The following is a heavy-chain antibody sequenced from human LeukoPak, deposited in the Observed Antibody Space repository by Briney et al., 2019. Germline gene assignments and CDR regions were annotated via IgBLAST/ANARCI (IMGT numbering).Heavy chain of an antibody. CDR3: AKFRGGSCY. CDR2: ISRTSESI. J-gene: IGHJ4*02. V-gene: IGHV3-21*01. D-gene: IGHD2-15*01. Sequence: GGSLRLSCAASGFTFNTYSMSWVRQAPGKGLEWVSIISRTSESIFYADSVKGRFTISRDNSKNTLYLQMNSLRAEDTAVYYCAKFRGGSCYWGQGTLVTVSS. CDR1: GFTFNTYS.